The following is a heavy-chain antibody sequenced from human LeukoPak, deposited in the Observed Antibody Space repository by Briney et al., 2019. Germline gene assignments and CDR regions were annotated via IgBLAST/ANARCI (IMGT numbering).Heavy chain of an antibody. V-gene: IGHV3-53*01. J-gene: IGHJ4*02. CDR2: IYSCGST. D-gene: IGHD2-2*01. CDR3: AKCRSLSPAAAINY. Sequence: GGSLRLSCAASGFTVSSNYMSWVRQAPGKGLEWVSVIYSCGSTYYADSVKGRFTISRDNSENTLYLQMNSLRADDTAVYYCAKCRSLSPAAAINYWGQGTLVTVSS. CDR1: GFTVSSNY.